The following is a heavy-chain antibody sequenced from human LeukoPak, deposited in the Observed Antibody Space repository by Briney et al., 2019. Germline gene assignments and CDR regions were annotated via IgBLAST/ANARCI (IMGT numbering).Heavy chain of an antibody. D-gene: IGHD4-17*01. Sequence: PSETLSLTCTVSGYSISSGSYWGWIRQPPGKGLEWIGNIYHSGSTYYNPSLKSRVTISVDTSKNQFSLKLSSVTAADTAVYYCARVGSVTTHFDYWGQGTLVTVSS. CDR2: IYHSGST. V-gene: IGHV4-38-2*02. J-gene: IGHJ4*02. CDR1: GYSISSGSY. CDR3: ARVGSVTTHFDY.